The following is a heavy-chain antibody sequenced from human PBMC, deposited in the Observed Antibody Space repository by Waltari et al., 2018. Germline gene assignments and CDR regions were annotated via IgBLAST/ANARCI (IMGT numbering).Heavy chain of an antibody. Sequence: EVQLVDSGGGLLQHGVSLRLSCAASGFPFCRNWMSWVRQAPGRGLEWLANIKPDGSQQYYVDSVRGRFSISRDNAKNSLYLQLNSLRAEDTAIYYCARDFNWGWDFWGQGTLVTVSS. D-gene: IGHD7-27*01. CDR1: GFPFCRNW. J-gene: IGHJ4*02. CDR2: IKPDGSQQ. V-gene: IGHV3-7*03. CDR3: ARDFNWGWDF.